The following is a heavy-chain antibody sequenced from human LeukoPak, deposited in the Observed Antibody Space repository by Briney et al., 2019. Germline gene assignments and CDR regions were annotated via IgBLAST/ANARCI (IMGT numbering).Heavy chain of an antibody. CDR1: GGSISSSNYY. V-gene: IGHV4-39*01. J-gene: IGHJ4*02. CDR3: ARRGTAATGTGFDY. D-gene: IGHD6-13*01. CDR2: IHYSGSA. Sequence: SETLSLTCTVSGGSISSSNYYWGWIRPPPGKGLEWIGSIHYSGSAYYNPSLKSRVTISVDTSKNQFSLKVSSVIAADTAAYYCARRGTAATGTGFDYWGQGTLVTVSS.